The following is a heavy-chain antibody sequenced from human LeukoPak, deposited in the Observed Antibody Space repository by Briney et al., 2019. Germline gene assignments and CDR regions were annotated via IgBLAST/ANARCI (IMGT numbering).Heavy chain of an antibody. V-gene: IGHV3-74*01. Sequence: GGSLRLSCAASGFTFSSSWMHWVCQAPGKGLVWVSRITRDGSSTTYADSVKGRFTTSRDNAKNTLYLQMDSLRDDDTAVYYCARDPGYESWSPFWGGMDVWGNGTTVIVSS. J-gene: IGHJ6*04. D-gene: IGHD3-16*01. CDR2: ITRDGSST. CDR1: GFTFSSSW. CDR3: ARDPGYESWSPFWGGMDV.